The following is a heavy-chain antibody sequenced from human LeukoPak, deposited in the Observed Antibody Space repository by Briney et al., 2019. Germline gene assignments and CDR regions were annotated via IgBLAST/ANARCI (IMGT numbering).Heavy chain of an antibody. CDR3: ARATRLDY. CDR1: GFTFRNYE. D-gene: IGHD1-1*01. V-gene: IGHV3-48*03. J-gene: IGHJ4*02. Sequence: PGGSLRLSCATTGFTFRNYEMNWARQGPGKGLEWVSYIDTGGSTKYYADSVKGRFTISRDNVKNSLYLQMNSLRVEDTAVYYCARATRLDYWSQGTLVTVSS. CDR2: IDTGGSTK.